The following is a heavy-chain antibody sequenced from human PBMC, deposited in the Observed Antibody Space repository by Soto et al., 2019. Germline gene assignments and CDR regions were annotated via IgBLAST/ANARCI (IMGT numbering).Heavy chain of an antibody. D-gene: IGHD6-19*01. J-gene: IGHJ4*02. V-gene: IGHV3-21*01. CDR2: ISSSSSYI. CDR3: ARDSSGMRLDYFDY. Sequence: GGSLRLSCAASGFTFSSYSMNWVRQAPGKGLEWVSSISSSSSYIYYADSVKGRFTISRDNAKNSLYLQMNSLRAEDTAVYYCARDSSGMRLDYFDYWGQGTLVTVSS. CDR1: GFTFSSYS.